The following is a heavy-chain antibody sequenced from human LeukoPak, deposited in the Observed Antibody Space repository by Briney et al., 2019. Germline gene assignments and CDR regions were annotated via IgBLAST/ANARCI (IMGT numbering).Heavy chain of an antibody. V-gene: IGHV4-59*01. CDR2: IYYSGST. CDR3: ARGPAVAEARGPYYFDY. CDR1: GGSISSYY. D-gene: IGHD6-19*01. Sequence: SETLSLTCTVSGGSISSYYWSLIRQPPGKGLGWIGYIYYSGSTNYNPSFKSRVTISVDTSKNQSSLKLSSLTAADTAVYYCARGPAVAEARGPYYFDYWGQGTLVTVSS. J-gene: IGHJ4*02.